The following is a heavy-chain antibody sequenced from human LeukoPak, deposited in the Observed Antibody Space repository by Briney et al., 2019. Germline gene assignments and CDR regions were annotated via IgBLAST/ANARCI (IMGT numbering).Heavy chain of an antibody. V-gene: IGHV4-59*08. CDR3: ARTLYSSSHFDY. Sequence: PSETLSLTCTVSGGSISSYYWSWIRQPPGKGLGWIGYIYYSGSTNYNPSLKSRVTISVDTSKNQFSLKLSSVTAADTAVYYCARTLYSSSHFDYWGQGTLVTVSS. CDR1: GGSISSYY. D-gene: IGHD6-6*01. J-gene: IGHJ4*02. CDR2: IYYSGST.